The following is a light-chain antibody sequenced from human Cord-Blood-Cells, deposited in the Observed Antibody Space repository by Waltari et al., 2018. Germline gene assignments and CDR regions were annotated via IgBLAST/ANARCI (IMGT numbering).Light chain of an antibody. CDR2: AAS. CDR3: QQSYSTPRGFT. Sequence: DIQMTQSPSSLSASVGDRVTITCRASQSISSYLNWYQQKPGKAPKLLIYAASSLQSGVPSMFSGSGSGTDFTLTISSLQPEDFATYYCQQSYSTPRGFTFGPGTKVDIK. CDR1: QSISSY. J-gene: IGKJ3*01. V-gene: IGKV1-39*01.